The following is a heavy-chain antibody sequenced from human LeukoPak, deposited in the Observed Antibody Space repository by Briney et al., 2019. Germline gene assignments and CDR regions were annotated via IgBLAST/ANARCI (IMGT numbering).Heavy chain of an antibody. D-gene: IGHD3-16*02. CDR3: AREGVLSHTFDY. Sequence: GALSLSCAASGFTFSSYWMSWVRQAPGKGLEWVANIKQDGSEKYYVDSVKGRFTISRDNTMNSLYLQMNSLRAEDTAVYYCAREGVLSHTFDYWGQGTLVTVSS. V-gene: IGHV3-7*01. CDR2: IKQDGSEK. CDR1: GFTFSSYW. J-gene: IGHJ4*02.